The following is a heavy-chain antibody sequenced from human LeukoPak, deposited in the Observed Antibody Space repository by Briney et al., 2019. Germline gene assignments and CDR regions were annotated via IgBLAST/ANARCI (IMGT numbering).Heavy chain of an antibody. CDR2: IYYSGST. CDR1: GGSISSSSYY. D-gene: IGHD3-3*01. CDR3: ARDLEMGY. V-gene: IGHV4-39*02. J-gene: IGHJ4*02. Sequence: SETLSLTXTVSGGSISSSSYYWGWIRQPPGKGLEWIGSIYYSGSTYYNPSLKSRVTISVDTSKNQFSLKLSSVTAADTAVYYCARDLEMGYWGQGTLVTVSS.